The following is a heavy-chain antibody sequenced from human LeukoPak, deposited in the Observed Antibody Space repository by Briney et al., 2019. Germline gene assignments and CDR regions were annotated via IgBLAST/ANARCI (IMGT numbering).Heavy chain of an antibody. D-gene: IGHD3-22*01. V-gene: IGHV5-51*01. CDR3: ARQAYSSGYTIGY. Sequence: GESPKISCKGSGFTFTSYWIGWVRQMPGKGLEWMGIIYPGDSDTRYSPSFQGQVTISADKSISTAYLQWSSLKASDTAMYYCARQAYSSGYTIGYWGQGTLVTVSS. CDR1: GFTFTSYW. J-gene: IGHJ4*02. CDR2: IYPGDSDT.